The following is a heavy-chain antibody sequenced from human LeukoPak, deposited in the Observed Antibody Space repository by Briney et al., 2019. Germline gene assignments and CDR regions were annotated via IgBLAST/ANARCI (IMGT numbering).Heavy chain of an antibody. J-gene: IGHJ6*02. Sequence: PSETLSLTCTVSGGSISSGGYYWSWIRQPPGKALEWIGYIYYTGTTKYNSSLKSRATISLDTSKNQFSLKLTSVTAADTALFFCARGYDIDVWGQGTTVTVSS. CDR1: GGSISSGGYY. V-gene: IGHV4-61*08. CDR2: IYYTGTT. CDR3: ARGYDIDV.